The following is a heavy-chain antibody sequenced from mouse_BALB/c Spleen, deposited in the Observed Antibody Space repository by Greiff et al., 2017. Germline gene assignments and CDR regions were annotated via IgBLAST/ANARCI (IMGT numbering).Heavy chain of an antibody. J-gene: IGHJ2*01. CDR1: GFNIKDYY. V-gene: IGHV14-1*02. CDR3: ARGTTVVAYYFDY. CDR2: IDPENGNT. D-gene: IGHD1-1*01. Sequence: EVKLVESGAELVRPGALVKLSCKASGFNIKDYYMHWVKQRPEQGLEWIGWIDPENGNTIYDPKFQGKASITADTSSNTAYLQLSSLTSEDTAVYYCARGTTVVAYYFDYWGQGTTLTVSS.